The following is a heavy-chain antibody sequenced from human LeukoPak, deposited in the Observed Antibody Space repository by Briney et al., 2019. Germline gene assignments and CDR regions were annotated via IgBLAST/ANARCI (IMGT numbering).Heavy chain of an antibody. Sequence: ASVKVSCKASGYTFTGYYMHWVRQAPGQGLEWMGWINPNSGGTNYAQKLQGRVTMTTDTSTSTAYMELRSLRSDDTAVYYCARDGTISNYFDYWGQGTLVTVSS. V-gene: IGHV1-2*02. CDR2: INPNSGGT. D-gene: IGHD3-9*01. CDR3: ARDGTISNYFDY. CDR1: GYTFTGYY. J-gene: IGHJ4*02.